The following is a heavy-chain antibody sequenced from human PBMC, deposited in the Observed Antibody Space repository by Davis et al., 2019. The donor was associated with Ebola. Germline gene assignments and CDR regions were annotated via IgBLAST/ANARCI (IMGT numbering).Heavy chain of an antibody. J-gene: IGHJ6*03. D-gene: IGHD6-19*01. V-gene: IGHV5-10-1*01. CDR2: IDPSDSYT. CDR3: ARLGSGWFYFMDV. Sequence: GESLKISCKASGYIFNNYWIAWVRQMPGRGLEWMGRIDPSDSYTIYSPSFEGHVTISIDKSVNTAYLQWSSLKASDTAIYYCARLGSGWFYFMDVWGKGTTITVSS. CDR1: GYIFNNYW.